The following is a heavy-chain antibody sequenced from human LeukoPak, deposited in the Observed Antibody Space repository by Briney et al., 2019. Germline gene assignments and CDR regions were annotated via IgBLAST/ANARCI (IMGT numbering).Heavy chain of an antibody. CDR3: AKRLGYFARSEGYFDQ. J-gene: IGHJ4*02. V-gene: IGHV3-30*04. D-gene: IGHD6-19*01. CDR2: ISYDGSNK. CDR1: GFTFSSYA. Sequence: GGSLRLSCAASGFTFSSYAMHWVRQAPGKGLEWVAVISYDGSNKYYADSVKGRFTISRDISKNTLYLQMNSLRAEDTAVYYCAKRLGYFARSEGYFDQWGQGTLVTVSS.